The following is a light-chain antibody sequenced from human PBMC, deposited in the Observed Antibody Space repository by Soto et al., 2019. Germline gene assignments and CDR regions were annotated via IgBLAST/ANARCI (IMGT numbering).Light chain of an antibody. J-gene: IGLJ2*01. CDR2: DVS. CDR1: SSDIGAYNY. Sequence: QAALTQPASVYGSPGQSITISCTGTSSDIGAYNYVSWYQHHPGKAPNLIIYDVSRRPSGVSNRFSGSKSGNTASLTISGLQAEDETDYYCTSYTSGHTVVFGGGTKLTVL. CDR3: TSYTSGHTVV. V-gene: IGLV2-14*03.